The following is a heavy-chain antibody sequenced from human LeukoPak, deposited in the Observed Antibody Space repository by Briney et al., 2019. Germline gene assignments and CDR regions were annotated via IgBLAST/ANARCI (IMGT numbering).Heavy chain of an antibody. J-gene: IGHJ4*02. V-gene: IGHV3-66*02. D-gene: IGHD5-18*01. CDR2: IYSGGST. CDR1: GFTFDDYA. CDR3: ASYSYGYFDY. Sequence: GRSLRLSCAASGFTFDDYAMHWVRQAPGKGLEWVSVIYSGGSTYYADSVKGRFTISRDNSKNTLYLQMNSLRAEDTAVYYCASYSYGYFDYWGQGTLVTVSS.